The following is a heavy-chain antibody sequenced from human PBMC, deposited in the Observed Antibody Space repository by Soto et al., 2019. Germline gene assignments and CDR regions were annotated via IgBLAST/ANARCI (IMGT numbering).Heavy chain of an antibody. V-gene: IGHV4-30-4*01. J-gene: IGHJ6*02. CDR3: ARGGYDYRGYYGMDV. CDR2: IYYSGST. D-gene: IGHD5-12*01. CDR1: GGSISSGDYY. Sequence: SETLSLTCTVSGGSISSGDYYWSWIRQPPGKGLEWIGYIYYSGSTYYNPSPKSRVTISVDTSKNQFSLKLSSVTAADTAVYYCARGGYDYRGYYGMDVWGQGTTVTVSS.